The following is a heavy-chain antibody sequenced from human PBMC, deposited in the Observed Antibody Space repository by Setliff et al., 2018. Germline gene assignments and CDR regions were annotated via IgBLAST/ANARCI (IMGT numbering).Heavy chain of an antibody. V-gene: IGHV1-18*01. Sequence: ASVKVSCKASGYTFNNYGVAWVRQAPGQGLDWMGWVTIYNGNTKYAQNLQGRLTLTTDRSTSTVYMELGSLTTDDTAIYFCSRLVRFCTRTSCQRLSGDDYWGQGTLVTVSS. CDR1: GYTFNNYG. CDR3: SRLVRFCTRTSCQRLSGDDY. CDR2: VTIYNGNT. D-gene: IGHD2-2*01. J-gene: IGHJ4*02.